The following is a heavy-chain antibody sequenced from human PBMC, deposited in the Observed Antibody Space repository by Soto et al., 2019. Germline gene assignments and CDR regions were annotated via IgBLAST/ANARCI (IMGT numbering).Heavy chain of an antibody. CDR1: SGSISRGNW. CDR3: ARHEGNGNVWPLDY. V-gene: IGHV4-4*02. CDR2: IHYSGST. J-gene: IGHJ4*02. D-gene: IGHD2-8*01. Sequence: SETLSLTCAVSSGSISRGNWWSWVRQSPGKGLEWIGNIHYSGSTYYMPSLRSRVTLSVDTSKNQFSLRLTSVTAEDTAVYYCARHEGNGNVWPLDYWGQGILVTVSS.